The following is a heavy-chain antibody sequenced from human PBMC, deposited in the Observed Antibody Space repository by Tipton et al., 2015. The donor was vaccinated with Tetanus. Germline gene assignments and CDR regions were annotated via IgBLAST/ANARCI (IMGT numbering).Heavy chain of an antibody. Sequence: SLRLSCAASGFTFKSYTMNWVRQAPGNGLEWVAAISGSRLTPYYADSVKGRFTISRDSSKNTLSLQLNSPRADDTAIYYCAKEALGVLNLWGKGTPVIVSS. D-gene: IGHD1-14*01. CDR1: GFTFKSYT. CDR2: ISGSRLTP. CDR3: AKEALGVLNL. J-gene: IGHJ6*04. V-gene: IGHV3-23*01.